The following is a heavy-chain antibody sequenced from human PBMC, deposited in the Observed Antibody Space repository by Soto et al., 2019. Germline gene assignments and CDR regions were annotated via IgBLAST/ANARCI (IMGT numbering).Heavy chain of an antibody. J-gene: IGHJ4*02. CDR2: TSYDGSNK. CDR1: GFTFSSYA. D-gene: IGHD1-26*01. CDR3: ARDWETSATGLIDS. V-gene: IGHV3-30-3*01. Sequence: GGSLRLSCVASGFTFSSYALRWVRQAPGKGLEWVAVTSYDGSNKYYADSVEGRFTITRDNSMNTLYLQTSSLTTEDTAMYYCARDWETSATGLIDSWGQGTLVTVSS.